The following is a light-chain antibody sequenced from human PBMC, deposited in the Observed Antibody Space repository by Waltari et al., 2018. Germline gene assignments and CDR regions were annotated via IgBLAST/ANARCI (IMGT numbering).Light chain of an antibody. CDR1: QTLVHSDGNTH. V-gene: IGKV2-30*02. J-gene: IGKJ2*01. CDR3: MQGTHWPYT. Sequence: DVVMTQSPLSLPVTLGQAASISCKSRQTLVHSDGNTHLNWFKQRPGQSPRRLIYRVSNRDSGVPDRFSGSGSGTDFTLKISRVEAEDVGVYYCMQGTHWPYTFGQGTKLDSK. CDR2: RVS.